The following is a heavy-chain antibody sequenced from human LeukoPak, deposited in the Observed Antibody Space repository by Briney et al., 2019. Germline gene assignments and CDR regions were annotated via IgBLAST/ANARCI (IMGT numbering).Heavy chain of an antibody. CDR2: ISYDGSNK. V-gene: IGHV3-30*03. CDR3: AREASDAFDI. CDR1: GFTFSSYA. Sequence: GGSLRLSCAASGFTFSSYAMSWVRQAPGKGLEWVAVISYDGSNKYFADSVKGRFTISRDNSKNTLFLQMNSLRAEDTAVYYCAREASDAFDIWGQGTMVTVSS. J-gene: IGHJ3*02.